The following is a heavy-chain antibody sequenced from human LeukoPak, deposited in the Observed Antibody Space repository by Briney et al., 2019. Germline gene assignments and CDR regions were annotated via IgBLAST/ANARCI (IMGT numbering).Heavy chain of an antibody. CDR2: INTNTGNP. V-gene: IGHV7-4-1*02. CDR3: ARGEPPYSSSWYSYYGMDV. CDR1: GYTFTSYA. Sequence: GASVKVSCKASGYTFTSYAMNWVRQAPGQGLEWMGCINTNTGNPTYAQGFTGRFVFSLDTSVSTAYLQISSLKAEDTAVYYCARGEPPYSSSWYSYYGMDVWGQGTTVTVSS. J-gene: IGHJ6*02. D-gene: IGHD6-13*01.